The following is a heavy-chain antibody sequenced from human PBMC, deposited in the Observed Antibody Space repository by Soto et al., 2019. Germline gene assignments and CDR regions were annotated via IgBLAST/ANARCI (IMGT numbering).Heavy chain of an antibody. CDR1: GYNFISYW. V-gene: IGHV5-51*01. D-gene: IGHD3-10*01. CDR2: IYPGDSDT. CDR3: ERPAYYGSGWYYFDF. J-gene: IGHJ4*02. Sequence: GESLKISCKASGYNFISYWIAWVRQMPGKGLEWMGIIYPGDSDTRYSPSFEGQVTFSADKSITTAYLQWRSLKASDTAMYYCERPAYYGSGWYYFDFCGQGPLVTVSS.